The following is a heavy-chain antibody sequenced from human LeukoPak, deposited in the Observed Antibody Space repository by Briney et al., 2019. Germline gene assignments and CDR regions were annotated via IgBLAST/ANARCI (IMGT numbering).Heavy chain of an antibody. J-gene: IGHJ4*02. D-gene: IGHD2-2*01. V-gene: IGHV3-21*01. Sequence: GGSLRLSCAASGFTFSSYSMNWVRQAPGKGLEWVSSISSSSSYIYYADSVKGRFTISGDNAKNSLYLQMNSLRAEDTAVYYCARERCSSTSCYEGGGFDYWGQGTLVTVSS. CDR1: GFTFSSYS. CDR3: ARERCSSTSCYEGGGFDY. CDR2: ISSSSSYI.